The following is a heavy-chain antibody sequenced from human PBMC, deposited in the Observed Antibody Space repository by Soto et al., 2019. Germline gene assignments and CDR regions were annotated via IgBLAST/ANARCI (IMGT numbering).Heavy chain of an antibody. CDR3: AKPGPYYYGSGSYPFDY. J-gene: IGHJ4*02. CDR1: GFTFSSYA. D-gene: IGHD3-10*01. Sequence: QVQLVESGGGVVQPGRSLRLSCAASGFTFSSYAMHWVRQAPGKGLEWVAVISYDGSNKYYADSVKGRFTISRDNSKNSLYLQMNSLRAEDTAVYYCAKPGPYYYGSGSYPFDYWGQGTLVTVSS. CDR2: ISYDGSNK. V-gene: IGHV3-30-3*01.